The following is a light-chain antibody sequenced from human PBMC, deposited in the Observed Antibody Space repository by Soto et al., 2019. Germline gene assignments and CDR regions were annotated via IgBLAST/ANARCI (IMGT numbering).Light chain of an antibody. CDR2: LGS. CDR1: QSLLHSNGYNY. J-gene: IGKJ2*01. Sequence: DIVMTQSPLSLPVTPGEPASISCRSSQSLLHSNGYNYLDWYLQKPGQSPQLLIYLGSNRASGVPDRFRGSGSSTDFTLKISRVEAEDFGVYYCMQALHTPYTFGQGTKLEIK. CDR3: MQALHTPYT. V-gene: IGKV2-28*01.